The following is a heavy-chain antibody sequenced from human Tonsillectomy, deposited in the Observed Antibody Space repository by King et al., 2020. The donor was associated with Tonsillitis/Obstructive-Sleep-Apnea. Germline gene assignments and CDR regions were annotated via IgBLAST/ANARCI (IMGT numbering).Heavy chain of an antibody. J-gene: IGHJ4*02. CDR1: GFNFNDYG. CDR2: IWYDSRNK. CDR3: AKSEGHFAEPIDF. Sequence: VQLVESGGGVGQPGRSLRLSCAASGFNFNDYGMHWVRQAPGKGLDWVAVIWYDSRNKGYAASVKGRCTLPGDNSKKTVNLQIDNLSDEGTAVYYCAKSEGHFAEPIDFWGQGTLVTVSS. V-gene: IGHV3-33*06. D-gene: IGHD3-3*02.